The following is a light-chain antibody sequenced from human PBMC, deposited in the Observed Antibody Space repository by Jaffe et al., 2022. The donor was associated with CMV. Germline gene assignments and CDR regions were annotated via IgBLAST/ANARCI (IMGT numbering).Light chain of an antibody. J-gene: IGKJ1*01. V-gene: IGKV1-5*03. Sequence: DIQMTQSPSTLSASVGDRVTITCRASQSISSWLAWYQQKPGKAPKLLISKASSLQSGVPSRFSGSGSGTEFTLTISSLQPDDFATYYCQQYIGYSRTFGQGTQVEI. CDR2: KAS. CDR1: QSISSW. CDR3: QQYIGYSRT.